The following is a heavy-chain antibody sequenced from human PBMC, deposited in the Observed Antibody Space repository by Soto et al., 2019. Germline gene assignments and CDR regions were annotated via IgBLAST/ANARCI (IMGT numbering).Heavy chain of an antibody. Sequence: SETLSLTCSVSGGSISSGGYYWSWIRQHPGKGLEWIGYIYYSGSTDYNPSLKSRVTISVDTSKNQFSLKLTSVTVADTAVYYCARVEAATSYNWFDPWGQGTLVTVSS. CDR3: ARVEAATSYNWFDP. V-gene: IGHV4-31*03. D-gene: IGHD2-15*01. CDR1: GGSISSGGYY. J-gene: IGHJ5*02. CDR2: IYYSGST.